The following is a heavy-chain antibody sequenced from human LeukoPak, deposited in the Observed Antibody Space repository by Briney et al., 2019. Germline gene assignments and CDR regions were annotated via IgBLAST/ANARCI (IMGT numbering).Heavy chain of an antibody. Sequence: PSETLSLTCTVSGGSISSYYWGWIRQPPGKGLEWIGSIYYSGSTYYNPSLKSRVTISVDTSKNQFSLKLSSVTAADTAVYYCARGGWYPESFQHWGQGALVTVSS. CDR2: IYYSGST. CDR3: ARGGWYPESFQH. CDR1: GGSISSYY. J-gene: IGHJ1*01. V-gene: IGHV4-39*07. D-gene: IGHD6-19*01.